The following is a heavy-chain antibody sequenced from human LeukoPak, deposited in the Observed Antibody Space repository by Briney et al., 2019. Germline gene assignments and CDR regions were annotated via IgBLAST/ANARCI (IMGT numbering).Heavy chain of an antibody. J-gene: IGHJ4*02. CDR2: ISGSGRTS. CDR1: GFGFSTYA. D-gene: IGHD6-13*01. Sequence: GGSLKLSCAASGFGFSTYAMSWVRQAPGKGLEWVSGISGSGRTSFYADSVKGRFAISRDNSRNTLYLQMNSLRAEDTALYYCAKDRGGYSSTWYELDYWGQGTLVTVSS. V-gene: IGHV3-23*01. CDR3: AKDRGGYSSTWYELDY.